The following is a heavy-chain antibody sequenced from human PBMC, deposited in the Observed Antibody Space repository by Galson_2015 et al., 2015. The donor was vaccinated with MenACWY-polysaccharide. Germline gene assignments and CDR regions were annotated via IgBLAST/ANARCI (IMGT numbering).Heavy chain of an antibody. CDR2: ISSNSSTI. V-gene: IGHV3-48*02. J-gene: IGHJ4*02. Sequence: SLRLSCAASGFTFSTYCMNWVRQAPGKGLEWVSYISSNSSTIYYADSVKGRFIISRDNAKNSLYLQMNTLRDEDTAVYYCARVPGYSYGYYDWWGQGTLVTVSS. CDR1: GFTFSTYC. CDR3: ARVPGYSYGYYDW. D-gene: IGHD5-18*01.